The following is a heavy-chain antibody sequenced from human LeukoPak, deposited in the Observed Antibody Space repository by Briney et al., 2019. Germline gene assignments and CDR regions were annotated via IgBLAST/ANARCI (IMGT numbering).Heavy chain of an antibody. CDR1: GFTFSAYA. CDR2: IGSGSAGTT. D-gene: IGHD2-21*02. CDR3: AKNCDSPRGVPYAMDV. J-gene: IGHJ6*02. V-gene: IGHV3-23*01. Sequence: PGGSLRLSCAASGFTFSAYAMRWVRQAPGKGLEWVSAIGSGSAGTTIYADSVKDRFTISRDDSKNTLYLQMSSLRGDDSAVYYCAKNCDSPRGVPYAMDVWGRGTTVTVSS.